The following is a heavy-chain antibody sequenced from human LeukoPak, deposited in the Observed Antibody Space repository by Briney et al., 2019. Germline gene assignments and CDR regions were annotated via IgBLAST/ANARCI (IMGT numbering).Heavy chain of an antibody. CDR3: TRGFGSGSSLPFDY. CDR2: IESDGSST. V-gene: IGHV3-74*01. Sequence: GGSLRLSCAASGFTFSSFGMHWVRQAPGKGLVWVSRIESDGSSTSYADSVKGRFTISRDNAKNTLSLQMSSLRAEDTAMYYCTRGFGSGSSLPFDYWGQGTLVTVSS. D-gene: IGHD3-10*01. J-gene: IGHJ4*02. CDR1: GFTFSSFG.